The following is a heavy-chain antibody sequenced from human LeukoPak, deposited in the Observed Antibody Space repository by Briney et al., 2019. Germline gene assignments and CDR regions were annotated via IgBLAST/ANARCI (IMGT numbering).Heavy chain of an antibody. D-gene: IGHD6-13*01. CDR1: GDSVSNNSAT. Sequence: SQTLSLTCAISGDSVSNNSATWNWIRQTPSKGLEWLGRTDYRTKWYDDYAVSVKGRITINPDTSKYQFSLHLNTVTPEDTAVYYCASDRGVGAAVYFDFWGQGSLVTVAS. CDR3: ASDRGVGAAVYFDF. V-gene: IGHV6-1*01. CDR2: TDYRTKWYD. J-gene: IGHJ4*02.